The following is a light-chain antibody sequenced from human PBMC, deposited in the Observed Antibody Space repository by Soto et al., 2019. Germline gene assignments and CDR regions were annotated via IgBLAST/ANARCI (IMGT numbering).Light chain of an antibody. Sequence: QSALTQPASVSGSPGQTITVSCTGTSSDVGGYNYVSWYQQHPGKAPRLMIYDVTNRPAGVSDRFSGSKSGNTASLTISVLQAEDEADYYCSSYESGSTDVFGTGTKVTVL. CDR3: SSYESGSTDV. V-gene: IGLV2-14*03. CDR2: DVT. J-gene: IGLJ1*01. CDR1: SSDVGGYNY.